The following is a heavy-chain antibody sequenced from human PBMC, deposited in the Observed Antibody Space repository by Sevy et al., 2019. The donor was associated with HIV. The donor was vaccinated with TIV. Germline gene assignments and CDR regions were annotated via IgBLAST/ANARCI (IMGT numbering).Heavy chain of an antibody. CDR3: ARTGYSSGWYTNWFDP. CDR2: IYYSGST. Sequence: SETLSLTCTVSGGSISSSSYYWGWIRQPPGKGLEWIGSIYYSGSTCYNPSLKSRVTISVDTSKNQFSLKLSSVTAADTAVYYCARTGYSSGWYTNWFDPWGQGTLVTVSS. V-gene: IGHV4-39*01. J-gene: IGHJ5*02. CDR1: GGSISSSSYY. D-gene: IGHD6-19*01.